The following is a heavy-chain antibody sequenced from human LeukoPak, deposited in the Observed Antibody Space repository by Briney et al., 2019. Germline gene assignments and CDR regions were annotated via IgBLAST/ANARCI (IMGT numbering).Heavy chain of an antibody. D-gene: IGHD4-17*01. CDR2: VSGSGGST. J-gene: IGHJ6*03. CDR1: GFTFSNYA. Sequence: GGSLRLSCAASGFTFSNYAMSWVRQAPGKGLEWVSAVSGSGGSTFYADSVKGRFTISRDKSKNTLYLQMNSLRAEDTALYYCAKEGYGDYSYYMDVWSKGTTVTVSS. V-gene: IGHV3-23*01. CDR3: AKEGYGDYSYYMDV.